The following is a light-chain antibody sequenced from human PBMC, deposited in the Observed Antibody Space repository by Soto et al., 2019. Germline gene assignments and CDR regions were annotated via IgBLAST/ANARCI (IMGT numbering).Light chain of an antibody. V-gene: IGLV1-51*01. J-gene: IGLJ3*02. Sequence: QSVLTQPPSVSAAPGQKVTISCSGSTSNVGNNYESWYQQLPGTAPKLLIYDNDKRPSGIPDRFSGSKSGTSATLGITGLQTGDEADYYCGTWDDSLTSGVFGGGTKLTVL. CDR3: GTWDDSLTSGV. CDR2: DND. CDR1: TSNVGNNY.